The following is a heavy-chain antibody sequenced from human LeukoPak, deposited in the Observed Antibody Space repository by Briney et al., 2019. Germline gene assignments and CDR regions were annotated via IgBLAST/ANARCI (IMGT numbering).Heavy chain of an antibody. J-gene: IGHJ4*02. Sequence: TGGSLRLSCAASGLTFSDYYTSWIRQAPGGGLEWVSYISSRGTTIFYADSVKGRITISRDNAKHSLYLQMNSLRPEDTGVYDCAGEEGYAKDWGQGTLVTVSS. D-gene: IGHD5-18*01. CDR3: AGEEGYAKD. CDR2: ISSRGTTI. V-gene: IGHV3-11*01. CDR1: GLTFSDYY.